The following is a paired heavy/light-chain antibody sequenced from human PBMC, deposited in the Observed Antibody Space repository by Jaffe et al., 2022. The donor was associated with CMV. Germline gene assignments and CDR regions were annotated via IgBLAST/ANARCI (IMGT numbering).Light chain of an antibody. CDR3: QSYDSTLNVV. J-gene: IGLJ3*02. Sequence: QSVLTQPPSVSGAPGQRVTISCIGSSSNIGAGYEVHWYQQIPGTAPKLLIYETNSRPSGVPDRFSGSKSGTSASLAITGLQGDDEADYYCQSYDSTLNVVFGGGTKVTVL. V-gene: IGLV1-40*01. CDR1: SSNIGAGYE. CDR2: ETN.
Heavy chain of an antibody. D-gene: IGHD3-3*01. V-gene: IGHV3-23*04. Sequence: DVQLVESGGGLVQPGGSLGLSCAASGFTFNNYGMSWVRQSPGRGLEWVAGISGSGRNINYADSVKGRFIISRDNSKNTVNLHMNALRDDDTAVYYCAKVGHLVLGFLEWTQSGYYYYLDVWGKGTTVAVSS. CDR2: ISGSGRNI. J-gene: IGHJ6*03. CDR1: GFTFNNYG. CDR3: AKVGHLVLGFLEWTQSGYYYYLDV.